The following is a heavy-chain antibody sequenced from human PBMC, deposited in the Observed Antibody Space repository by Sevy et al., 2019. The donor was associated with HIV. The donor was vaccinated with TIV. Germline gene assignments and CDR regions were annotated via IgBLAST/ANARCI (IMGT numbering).Heavy chain of an antibody. CDR2: IYYSGST. J-gene: IGHJ6*02. V-gene: IGHV4-39*01. D-gene: IGHD3-22*01. CDR1: GGSISSSSYY. CDR3: ARLGINSSGYYYDYYYGMDV. Sequence: SETLSLTCTVSGGSISSSSYYWGWIRQPPGKGLEWIGSIYYSGSTYYNPSLKSRVTTSVDTSKNQFSLKLSSVTAADTAVYYCARLGINSSGYYYDYYYGMDVWGQGTTVTVSS.